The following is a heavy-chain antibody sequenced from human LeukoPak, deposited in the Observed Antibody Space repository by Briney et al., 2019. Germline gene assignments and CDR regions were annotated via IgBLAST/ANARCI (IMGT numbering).Heavy chain of an antibody. V-gene: IGHV3-23*01. J-gene: IGHJ4*02. CDR3: GKTTVGYSSGQKPAWPVDY. CDR1: GFTFGSHA. CDR2: IFGSGGSP. D-gene: IGHD5-18*01. Sequence: GGSLRLSCEASGFTFGSHAMYWVRQAPGKGLEWVAGIFGSGGSPHYADTVKGRFTISRDNSRNTVYLQINSLRAEDTAVYYCGKTTVGYSSGQKPAWPVDYWGQGTLVAVSS.